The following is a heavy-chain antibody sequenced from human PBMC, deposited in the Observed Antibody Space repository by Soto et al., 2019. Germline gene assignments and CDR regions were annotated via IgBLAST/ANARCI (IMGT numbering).Heavy chain of an antibody. D-gene: IGHD2-2*01. J-gene: IGHJ4*02. CDR1: GFTFSSYS. Sequence: PGGSLRLSCAASGFTFSSYSMNWVRPAPGKGLEWVSSISSSSSYIYYADSVKGRFTISRDNAKNSLYLQMNSLRAEDTAVYYCARLDLGYCSSTSCPPFDYWGQGTLVTVSS. V-gene: IGHV3-21*01. CDR3: ARLDLGYCSSTSCPPFDY. CDR2: ISSSSSYI.